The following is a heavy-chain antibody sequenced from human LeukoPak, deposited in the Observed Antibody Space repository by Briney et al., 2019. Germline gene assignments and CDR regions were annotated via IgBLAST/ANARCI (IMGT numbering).Heavy chain of an antibody. CDR1: GFTLSSYA. CDR3: AKGAYGDYGQDY. CDR2: ISGSGGST. V-gene: IGHV3-23*01. J-gene: IGHJ4*02. D-gene: IGHD4-17*01. Sequence: GGSLRLSCAASGFTLSSYAMNWVRQAPGKGLEWVSTISGSGGSTYYADSVKGRFTISRDNSKNTLFLQMSSLRAEDTAVYYCAKGAYGDYGQDYWGQGTLVTVSS.